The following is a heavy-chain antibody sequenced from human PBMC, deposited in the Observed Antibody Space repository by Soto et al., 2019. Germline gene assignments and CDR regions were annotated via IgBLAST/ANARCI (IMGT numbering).Heavy chain of an antibody. CDR2: IYSGGST. CDR1: GFTVSSNY. CDR3: ARYQQYYYDSSGYYYLYY. Sequence: GGSLRLSCAASGFTVSSNYMSWVRQAPGKGLEWVSVIYSGGSTYYADSVKGRFTISRDNSKNTLYLQMNSLRAEDTAVYYCARYQQYYYDSSGYYYLYYWGQGTLVTVSS. J-gene: IGHJ4*02. D-gene: IGHD3-22*01. V-gene: IGHV3-66*02.